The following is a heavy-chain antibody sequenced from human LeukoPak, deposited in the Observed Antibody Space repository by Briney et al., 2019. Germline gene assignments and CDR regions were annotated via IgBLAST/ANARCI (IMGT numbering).Heavy chain of an antibody. J-gene: IGHJ6*03. D-gene: IGHD3-3*01. CDR2: ISYDGSNK. Sequence: PGGSLRLSCAAPGFTFSSYAMHWVRQAPGKGLEWVAVISYDGSNKYYADSVKGRFTISRDNSKNTLYLQMNSLRAEDTAVYYCARDRGDFWSGAYYYYYYMDVWGKGTTVTVSS. CDR1: GFTFSSYA. V-gene: IGHV3-30*04. CDR3: ARDRGDFWSGAYYYYYYMDV.